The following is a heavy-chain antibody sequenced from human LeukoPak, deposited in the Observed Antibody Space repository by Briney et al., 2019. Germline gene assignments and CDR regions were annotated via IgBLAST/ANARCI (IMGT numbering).Heavy chain of an antibody. D-gene: IGHD3-10*01. Sequence: PGGSLRLSCVASGFTVSSNYMSWVRQAPGKGLEWVSVIYSSGTTYYADSVKGRFTISRDNSKNTLYLQMNSLRAEDTAVYYCAKGSGSPPSEFDYWGQGTLVTVSS. CDR2: IYSSGTT. V-gene: IGHV3-53*01. CDR1: GFTVSSNY. J-gene: IGHJ4*02. CDR3: AKGSGSPPSEFDY.